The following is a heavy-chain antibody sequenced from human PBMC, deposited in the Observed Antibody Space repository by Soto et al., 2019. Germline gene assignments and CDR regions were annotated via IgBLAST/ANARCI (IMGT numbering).Heavy chain of an antibody. D-gene: IGHD1-7*01. CDR3: ARGPQYNWNYGAFDI. J-gene: IGHJ3*02. V-gene: IGHV3-7*01. CDR2: IKQDGSEK. CDR1: GFTFSSYW. Sequence: LRLSCAASGFTFSSYWMSWVRQAPGKGLEWVANIKQDGSEKYYVDSVKGRFTISRDNAKNSLYLQMDSLRAEDTAVYYCARGPQYNWNYGAFDIWGQGTMVTVSS.